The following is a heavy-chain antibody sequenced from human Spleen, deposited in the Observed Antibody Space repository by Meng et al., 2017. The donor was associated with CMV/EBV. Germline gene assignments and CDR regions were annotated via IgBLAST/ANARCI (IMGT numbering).Heavy chain of an antibody. J-gene: IGHJ4*02. CDR1: GFRFDDYG. V-gene: IGHV3-20*04. D-gene: IGHD2-2*01. Sequence: GESLRLSCAASGFRFDDYGMSWVRQVPGKGLEWVAGISWNGEIATYGDSVKGRFTISRDYSKDTLYLQMTSLRTEDTAVYYCAKEFSRSSSSFGFFDYWGQGTLVTVSS. CDR3: AKEFSRSSSSFGFFDY. CDR2: ISWNGEIA.